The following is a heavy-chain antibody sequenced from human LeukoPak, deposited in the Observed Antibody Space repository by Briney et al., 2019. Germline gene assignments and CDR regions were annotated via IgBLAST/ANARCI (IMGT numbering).Heavy chain of an antibody. D-gene: IGHD3-3*01. CDR3: ARDRRFNGMDV. Sequence: SQTLSLTRTLSRGSITGVYWSWIREPPGPGREWIGDIYYIGSPNHNPSLKSRVTISVDTSKNQFYLNLSSVTAADTAVYYCARDRRFNGMDVWGRGTTVSVSS. V-gene: IGHV4-59*01. CDR1: RGSITGVY. CDR2: IYYIGSP. J-gene: IGHJ6*02.